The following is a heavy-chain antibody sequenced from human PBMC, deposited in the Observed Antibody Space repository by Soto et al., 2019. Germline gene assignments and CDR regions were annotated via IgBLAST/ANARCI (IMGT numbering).Heavy chain of an antibody. V-gene: IGHV1-46*03. CDR1: GYTFTSYY. CDR3: ARAVYYGSGSYPTNYYYYYMDV. J-gene: IGHJ6*03. CDR2: INPSGGST. D-gene: IGHD3-10*01. Sequence: ASVKVSCKASGYTFTSYYMHWVRQAPGQGLEWMGIINPSGGSTSYAQKFQGRVTMPRDTSTSTVYMELSSLRSEDTAVYYCARAVYYGSGSYPTNYYYYYMDVWGKGTTVTVSS.